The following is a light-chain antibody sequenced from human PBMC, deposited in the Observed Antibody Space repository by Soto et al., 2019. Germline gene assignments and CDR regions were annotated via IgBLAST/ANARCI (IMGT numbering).Light chain of an antibody. V-gene: IGKV3-15*01. CDR2: AAS. Sequence: ETVMTQSPVTLSVSPGDTATLSCRASQRVSSPLAWYQQKPGQAPRLLIYAASTRPTGIPVRFSGSGSETEFTLTISDVQPEDFALYYCHQRQSWPRTFGQGTKVDIK. J-gene: IGKJ1*01. CDR1: QRVSSP. CDR3: HQRQSWPRT.